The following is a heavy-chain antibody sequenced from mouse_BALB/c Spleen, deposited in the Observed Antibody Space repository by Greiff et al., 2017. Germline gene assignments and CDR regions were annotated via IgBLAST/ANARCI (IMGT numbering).Heavy chain of an antibody. CDR3: ARATYYGNFDFDY. J-gene: IGHJ2*01. CDR1: GYTFTSYW. Sequence: QVQLQQSGAELAKPGASVKMSCKASGYTFTSYWMHWVKQRPGQGLEWIGYINPSTGYTEYNQKFKDKATLTADKSSSTAYMQLSSLTSEDSAVYYCARATYYGNFDFDYWGQGTTLTVSS. V-gene: IGHV1-7*01. CDR2: INPSTGYT. D-gene: IGHD2-10*01.